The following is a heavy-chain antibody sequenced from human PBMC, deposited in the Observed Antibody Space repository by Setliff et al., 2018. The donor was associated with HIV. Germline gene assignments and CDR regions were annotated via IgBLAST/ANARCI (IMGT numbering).Heavy chain of an antibody. CDR1: GGSISTYY. CDR2: IYTSGST. V-gene: IGHV4-4*09. J-gene: IGHJ4*02. D-gene: IGHD1-26*01. CDR3: ARGWEGGMDY. Sequence: SETLSLTCTVSGGSISTYYWSWIRQPPGKGLEWIGYIYTSGSTNYNPSLKSRVTMSVDTSKHQFSLKLSSVTAADTAVYYCARGWEGGMDYWGQGTLVTVSS.